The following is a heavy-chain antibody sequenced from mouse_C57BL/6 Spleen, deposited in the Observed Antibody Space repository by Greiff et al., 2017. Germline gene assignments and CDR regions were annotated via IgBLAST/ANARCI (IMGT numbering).Heavy chain of an antibody. CDR2: ISYDGSN. CDR1: GYSITSGYY. Sequence: EVHLVESGPGLVKPSQSLSLTCSVTGYSITSGYYWNWIRQFPGNKLEWMGYISYDGSNNYNPSLKNRISITRDTSKNQFFLKLNSVTTEDTATYYCARGGGSTFAYWGQGTLVTVSA. J-gene: IGHJ3*01. V-gene: IGHV3-6*01. D-gene: IGHD1-1*01. CDR3: ARGGGSTFAY.